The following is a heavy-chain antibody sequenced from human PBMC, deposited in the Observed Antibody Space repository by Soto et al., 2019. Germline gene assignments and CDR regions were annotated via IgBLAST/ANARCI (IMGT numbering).Heavy chain of an antibody. CDR3: AKDFLKTGTPRYFDY. Sequence: GGSLRLSCAASGFTFNTYAMHWVRQAPGKGLEWVTVISSDGGKKDHADSVKGRFTISRDNSENTLYLQMNSLRAEDTAVYYCAKDFLKTGTPRYFDYWGQGTLVTVSS. J-gene: IGHJ4*02. D-gene: IGHD1-7*01. V-gene: IGHV3-30-3*01. CDR2: ISSDGGKK. CDR1: GFTFNTYA.